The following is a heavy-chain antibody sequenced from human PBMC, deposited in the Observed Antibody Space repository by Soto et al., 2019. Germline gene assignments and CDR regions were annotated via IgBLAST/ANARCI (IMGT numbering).Heavy chain of an antibody. CDR1: GSTFSSYW. D-gene: IGHD1-20*01. V-gene: IGHV3-7*01. CDR3: ARELTGTTYPY. J-gene: IGHJ4*02. Sequence: GGSLRLSCAASGSTFSSYWMSWVRQAPGKGLEWVANIKQDGSEKYYVDSVKGRFTISRDNAKNSLYLQMNSLRAEDTAVYYCARELTGTTYPYWGQGTLVTVSS. CDR2: IKQDGSEK.